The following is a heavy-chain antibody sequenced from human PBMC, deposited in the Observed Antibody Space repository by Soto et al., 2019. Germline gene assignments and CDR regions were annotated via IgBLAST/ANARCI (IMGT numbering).Heavy chain of an antibody. CDR1: GGSISSGDYY. J-gene: IGHJ6*02. CDR2: IYYSGST. Sequence: SETLSLTCTVSGGSISSGDYYWSWIRQPPGKGLEWIGYIYYSGSTYYNPSLKSRVTISVDTSKNQFSLKLSSVTAADTAVYYCARGSTVTTTYNYYYYYGMDVWGQGTTVTVSS. D-gene: IGHD4-17*01. V-gene: IGHV4-30-4*01. CDR3: ARGSTVTTTYNYYYYYGMDV.